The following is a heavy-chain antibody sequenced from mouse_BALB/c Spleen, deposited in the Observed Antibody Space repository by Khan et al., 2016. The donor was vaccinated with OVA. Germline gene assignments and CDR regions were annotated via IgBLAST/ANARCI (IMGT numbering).Heavy chain of an antibody. CDR2: IWAGGST. CDR1: GFSLTSYG. J-gene: IGHJ2*01. V-gene: IGHV2-9*02. CDR3: ARNGESDYFDY. Sequence: QVQLKQSGPGLVAPSQSLSITCTVSGFSLTSYGIHWVRQPPGKGLEWLGIIWAGGSTNYNSALMSRLSISKDNSRSQVFLKKNSLQTDDTAMYFCARNGESDYFDYWGQGTTLTVSA.